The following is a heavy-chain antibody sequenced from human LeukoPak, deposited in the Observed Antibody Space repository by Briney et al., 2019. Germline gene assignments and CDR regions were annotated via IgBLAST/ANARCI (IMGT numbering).Heavy chain of an antibody. CDR2: IYYSGST. Sequence: SETLSLTCTVSAGSISSSSYYWGWIRQPPGKGLEWIGSIYYSGSTYYNPSLKSRVTISVDTSKNQFSLKLSSVTAADTAVYYCARHAYGDIVVVPAAMPAEPYFDYWGQGTLVTVSS. CDR1: AGSISSSSYY. CDR3: ARHAYGDIVVVPAAMPAEPYFDY. J-gene: IGHJ4*02. D-gene: IGHD2-2*01. V-gene: IGHV4-39*01.